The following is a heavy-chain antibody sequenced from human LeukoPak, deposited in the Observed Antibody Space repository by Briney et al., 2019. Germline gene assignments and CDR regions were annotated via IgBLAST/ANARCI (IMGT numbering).Heavy chain of an antibody. Sequence: SETLSLTCTVSGGSISSGDYYWSWIRQPPGKGLEWIGYIYYSGSTYYNPSLKSRVTISVDTSKNQFSLKLSSVTAADTAVYYCARDVIRSYYDFWSGYPNGGDAFDIWGQGTMVTVSS. V-gene: IGHV4-30-4*01. J-gene: IGHJ3*02. D-gene: IGHD3-3*01. CDR1: GGSISSGDYY. CDR3: ARDVIRSYYDFWSGYPNGGDAFDI. CDR2: IYYSGST.